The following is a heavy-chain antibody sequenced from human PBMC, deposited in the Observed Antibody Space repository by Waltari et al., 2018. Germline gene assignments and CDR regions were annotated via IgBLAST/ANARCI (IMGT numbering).Heavy chain of an antibody. CDR1: GYSFTSYW. CDR2: IYPGDSDT. Sequence: EVQLVQSGAEVKKPGESLKISCKGSGYSFTSYWIGWVRQMPGKGLEWMGIIYPGDSDTRYSPSFQGQVTISADKSISTAYLQWSSLKASDTAMYYCARRFSSNEEMDAFDIWGQGTMVTVSS. CDR3: ARRFSSNEEMDAFDI. D-gene: IGHD6-13*01. J-gene: IGHJ3*02. V-gene: IGHV5-51*03.